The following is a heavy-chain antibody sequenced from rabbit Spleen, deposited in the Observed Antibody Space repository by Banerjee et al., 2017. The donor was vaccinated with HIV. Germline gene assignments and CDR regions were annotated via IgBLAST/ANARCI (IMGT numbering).Heavy chain of an antibody. V-gene: IGHV1S45*01. Sequence: QEQLEESGGGLVKPGGTLTLTCKASGIDFSSVNWIYWVRQAPGKGLEWIGTIYAGTTGTTDYASWAKGRFTISKTSSTTVTLQMTSLTAADTATYFCARNFDLWGPGTLVTVS. CDR2: IYAGTTGTT. J-gene: IGHJ4*01. CDR1: GIDFSSVNW. CDR3: ARNFDL.